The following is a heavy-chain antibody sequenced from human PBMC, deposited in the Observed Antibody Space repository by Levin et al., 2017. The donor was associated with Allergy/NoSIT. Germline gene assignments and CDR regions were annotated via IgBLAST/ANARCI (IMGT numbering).Heavy chain of an antibody. D-gene: IGHD5/OR15-5a*01. J-gene: IGHJ4*02. Sequence: SQTLSLTCTVSSGSVSGYYWSWLRQSPEKGPEWIGSIYSTGKTNYNPSLRSRVTMSVDSSKNVFSLRLKSVTSADTAMYYCARDRVSPAILDFWGQGTLVTVSS. CDR1: SGSVSGYY. V-gene: IGHV4-59*02. CDR3: ARDRVSPAILDF. CDR2: IYSTGKT.